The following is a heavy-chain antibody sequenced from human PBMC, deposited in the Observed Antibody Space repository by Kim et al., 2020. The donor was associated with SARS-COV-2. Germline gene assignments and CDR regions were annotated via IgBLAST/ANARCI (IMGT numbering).Heavy chain of an antibody. D-gene: IGHD6-13*01. CDR1: GFTFSSYE. Sequence: GGSLRLSCAASGFTFSSYEMNWVRQAPGKGLEWVSYISSSGSTIYYADSVKGRFTISRDNAKNSLYLQMNSLRAEDTAVYYCARAGKQLALYYYYYGMDVWGQGTPVTVSS. J-gene: IGHJ6*02. V-gene: IGHV3-48*03. CDR3: ARAGKQLALYYYYYGMDV. CDR2: ISSSGSTI.